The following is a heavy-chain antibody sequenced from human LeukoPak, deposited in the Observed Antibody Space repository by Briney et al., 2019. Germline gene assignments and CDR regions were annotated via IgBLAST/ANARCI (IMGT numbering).Heavy chain of an antibody. V-gene: IGHV3-73*01. Sequence: QTGGSLRLSCAASGFTFSGSAMHWVRQASGKGLEWVGRIRSKANSYATAYAASVKGRFTISRDDSKNTAYLQMNSLKTEDTAVYYCTILIWVGSGRVTYQDYWGQGTLVTVSS. D-gene: IGHD3-10*01. J-gene: IGHJ4*02. CDR3: TILIWVGSGRVTYQDY. CDR2: IRSKANSYAT. CDR1: GFTFSGSA.